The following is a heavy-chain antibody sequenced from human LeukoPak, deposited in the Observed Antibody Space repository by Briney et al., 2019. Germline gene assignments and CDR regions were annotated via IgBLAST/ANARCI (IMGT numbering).Heavy chain of an antibody. CDR1: GYTFTSYD. D-gene: IGHD6-6*01. V-gene: IGHV1-8*01. J-gene: IGHJ6*03. CDR3: ARGGGSSSNHYYYYMDV. CDR2: MNPNSGNT. Sequence: ASVEVSCKASGYTFTSYDINWVRQATGQGLEWMGWMNPNSGNTGYAQKFQGRVTMTRNTSISTAYMELSSLRSEDTAVYYCARGGGSSSNHYYYYMDVWGKGTTVTVSS.